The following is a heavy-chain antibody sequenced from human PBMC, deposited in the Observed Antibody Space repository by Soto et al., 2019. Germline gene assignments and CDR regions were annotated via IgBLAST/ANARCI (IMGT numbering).Heavy chain of an antibody. V-gene: IGHV4-30-2*01. CDR3: ARVRREYDNSGPVDY. Sequence: SETLSLTCAVSGGSISSGDYSWNWIRQPPGKGMEWIGYIYYGGSTYYNPSLQSRVTMSVDRSRNQFSLKLNSVTAADTAVYYCARVRREYDNSGPVDYWGQGTLVTVSS. CDR2: IYYGGST. J-gene: IGHJ4*02. D-gene: IGHD3-22*01. CDR1: GGSISSGDYS.